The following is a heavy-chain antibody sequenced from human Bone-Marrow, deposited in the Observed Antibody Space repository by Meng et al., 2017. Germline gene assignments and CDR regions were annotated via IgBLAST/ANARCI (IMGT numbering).Heavy chain of an antibody. J-gene: IGHJ4*02. CDR1: GGSISSDNYP. CDR2: IYHSGTA. D-gene: IGHD5-24*01. Sequence: QLQLPESGPGLVKPSQTLSLTCAVSGGSISSDNYPWSWIRQPPGKGLESIGYIYHSGTAYYNPSLESRVTISVDRSKNQFSLKLSSVTAADTAVYYCARGDGYNRYFDYWGQGTLVTVSS. V-gene: IGHV4-30-2*01. CDR3: ARGDGYNRYFDY.